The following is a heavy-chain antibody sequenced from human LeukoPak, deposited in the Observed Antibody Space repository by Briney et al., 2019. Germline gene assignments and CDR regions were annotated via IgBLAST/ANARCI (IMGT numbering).Heavy chain of an antibody. CDR2: IRSKAYGGTT. CDR3: TRDTLIVENDFMDV. CDR1: GFTFGDYA. Sequence: PGGSLRLSCTASGFTFGDYAMSWFRQAPGKGLEWVGFIRSKAYGGTTEYAASVKGRFTISRDDSKSIAYLQMNSLKTEDTAVYYCTRDTLIVENDFMDVWGQGTTVTVSS. V-gene: IGHV3-49*03. D-gene: IGHD1-26*01. J-gene: IGHJ6*02.